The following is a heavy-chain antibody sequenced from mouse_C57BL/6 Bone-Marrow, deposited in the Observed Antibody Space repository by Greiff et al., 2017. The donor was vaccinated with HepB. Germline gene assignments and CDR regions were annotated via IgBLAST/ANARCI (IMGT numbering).Heavy chain of an antibody. CDR3: ARRLLDY. CDR2: ISSGSSTI. D-gene: IGHD2-4*01. Sequence: EVQLVESGGGLVKPGGSLKLSCAVSGFTFSDYGMHWVRQAPEKGLEWVAYISSGSSTIYYADTVKGRFTISRDNAKNTLFLQMTSLRSEDTAMYYCARRLLDYWGQGTTLTVSS. CDR1: GFTFSDYG. J-gene: IGHJ2*01. V-gene: IGHV5-17*01.